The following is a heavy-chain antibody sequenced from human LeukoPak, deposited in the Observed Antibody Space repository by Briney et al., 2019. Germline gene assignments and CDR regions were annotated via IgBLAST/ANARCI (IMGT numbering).Heavy chain of an antibody. CDR2: INGGLENT. CDR1: GYTFTNYA. J-gene: IGHJ6*02. CDR3: LDV. Sequence: WASVKVSCKASGYTFTNYAIHWVRQAPGQSLEWMGQINGGLENTKYSQRFLGRVTITRDISANTAYCARAEVLLSYGHNKHCLDVWGQGTTVTVSS. D-gene: IGHD3-10*01. V-gene: IGHV1-3*01.